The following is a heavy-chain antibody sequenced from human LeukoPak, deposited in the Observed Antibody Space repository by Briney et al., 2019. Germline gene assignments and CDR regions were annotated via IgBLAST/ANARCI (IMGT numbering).Heavy chain of an antibody. CDR1: GVSINSYGYY. D-gene: IGHD1-26*01. CDR3: ARQGVGATDF. CDR2: IFYSGST. Sequence: PSETLSLTCSVSGVSINSYGYYWAWIRQPPGKRPEWIGSIFYSGSTHYNPSLQSRITISADTSKGQFSLKLSSVTAADTAVYYCARQGVGATDFWGQGSLVTVSS. J-gene: IGHJ4*02. V-gene: IGHV4-39*01.